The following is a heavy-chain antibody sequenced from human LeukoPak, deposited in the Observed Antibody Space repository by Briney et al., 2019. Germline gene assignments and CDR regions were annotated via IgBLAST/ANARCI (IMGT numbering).Heavy chain of an antibody. D-gene: IGHD4-17*01. CDR3: ARDRRMRDYGDYGLDY. CDR2: IWYHGKKG. Sequence: GGSLRLSCAASGFTFSSYGMHWVRQAPGKGLEWVAGIWYHGKKGHYADSVKGRFIISRDNSMNTLYLQMSSLRAEDTAVYYCARDRRMRDYGDYGLDYWGQGTLVTVSS. J-gene: IGHJ4*02. V-gene: IGHV3-33*01. CDR1: GFTFSSYG.